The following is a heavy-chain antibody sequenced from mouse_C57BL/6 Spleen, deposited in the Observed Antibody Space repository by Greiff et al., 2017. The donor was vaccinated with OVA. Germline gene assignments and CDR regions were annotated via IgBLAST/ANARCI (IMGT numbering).Heavy chain of an antibody. CDR1: GYAFTNYL. J-gene: IGHJ4*01. Sequence: QVQLKQSGAELVRPGTSVKVSCKASGYAFTNYLIEWVKQRPGQGLEWIGVINPGSGGTNYNEKFKGKATLTADKSSSTAYMQLSSLTSEDSAVYFCARRGWGYAMDYWGQGTSGTVSS. D-gene: IGHD3-3*01. CDR2: INPGSGGT. CDR3: ARRGWGYAMDY. V-gene: IGHV1-54*01.